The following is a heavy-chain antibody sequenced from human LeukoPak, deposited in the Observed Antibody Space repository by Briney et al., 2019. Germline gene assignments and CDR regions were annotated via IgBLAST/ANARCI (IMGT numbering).Heavy chain of an antibody. V-gene: IGHV3-23*01. CDR2: VSGSGGST. Sequence: PGGSLRLSCAASGFTFSNYAMSWVRQAPGKGLEWVSTVSGSGGSTYYADSVKGRFTISRDNSKNTLYLQMNNLRAEDTAVYYCAKDHDRYSSGYQLDYWGQGTLVTVSS. D-gene: IGHD3-22*01. CDR3: AKDHDRYSSGYQLDY. J-gene: IGHJ4*02. CDR1: GFTFSNYA.